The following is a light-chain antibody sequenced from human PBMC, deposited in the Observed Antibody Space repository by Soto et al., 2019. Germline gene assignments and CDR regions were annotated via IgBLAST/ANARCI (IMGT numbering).Light chain of an antibody. CDR3: QQSYRTHT. CDR1: QTINTY. V-gene: IGKV1-39*01. CDR2: AAT. J-gene: IGKJ3*01. Sequence: DIQMTQSPSSLSAYVGDRVTITCRASQTINTYLNWYLQKPGKAPKLLIYAATSLHSGVSSRFSGSGSGTDFTLTITSLQPEDFATYYCQQSYRTHTFGPGT.